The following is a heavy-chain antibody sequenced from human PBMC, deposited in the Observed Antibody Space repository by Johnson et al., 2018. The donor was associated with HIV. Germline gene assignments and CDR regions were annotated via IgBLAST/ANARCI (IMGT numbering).Heavy chain of an antibody. D-gene: IGHD4-17*01. J-gene: IGHJ3*02. CDR2: IWEDGGET. V-gene: IGHV3-7*01. CDR3: VTDANYGAFSM. Sequence: VQLVESGGGVVQPGRSLRLSCAASGFTFSSYWMAWVRQAPGKGLEWVANIWEDGGETKYADSVKGRFTIYSVNAKNSIYLQMNSLRPEDTALYYCVTDANYGAFSMWGQGTTVNVSS. CDR1: GFTFSSYW.